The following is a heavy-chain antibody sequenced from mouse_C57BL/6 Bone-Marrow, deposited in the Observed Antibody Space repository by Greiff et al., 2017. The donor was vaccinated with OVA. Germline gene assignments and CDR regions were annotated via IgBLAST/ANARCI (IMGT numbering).Heavy chain of an antibody. J-gene: IGHJ1*03. CDR2: IYPGDGDT. CDR3: ARRGYYGSSRGYFDV. Sequence: VMLVESGAELVKPGASVKISCKASGYAFSSYWMNWVKQRPGKGLEWIGQIYPGDGDTNYNGKFKGKATLTADKSSSTAYMQLSSLTSEDSAVYFCARRGYYGSSRGYFDVWGTGTTVTVSS. CDR1: GYAFSSYW. D-gene: IGHD1-1*01. V-gene: IGHV1-80*01.